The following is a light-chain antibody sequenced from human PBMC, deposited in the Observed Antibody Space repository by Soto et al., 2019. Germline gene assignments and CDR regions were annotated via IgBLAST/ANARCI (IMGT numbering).Light chain of an antibody. V-gene: IGKV3-11*01. CDR3: QQRSRA. Sequence: EIVLTQSPATLSLSPGERATLSCRASQSVSSYLAWYQQKPGQAPRLLIYDASDRATGIAARFSGSGSGTDFTLTVSSLEPEDFAVYYCQQRSRAFGQGTNVDI. CDR1: QSVSSY. J-gene: IGKJ1*01. CDR2: DAS.